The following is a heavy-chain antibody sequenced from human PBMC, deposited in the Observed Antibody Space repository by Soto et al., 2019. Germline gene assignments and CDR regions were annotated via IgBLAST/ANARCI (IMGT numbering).Heavy chain of an antibody. CDR3: ARAGFVLRYFDWFPAGYYGMDV. J-gene: IGHJ6*02. Sequence: PGGSLRLSCAASGFTFSSYSMNWVRQAPGKGLEWVSSISSSSSYIYYADSVKGRFTISRDNAKNSLYLQMNSLRAEDTAVYYCARAGFVLRYFDWFPAGYYGMDVWGQGTTVTVSS. D-gene: IGHD3-9*01. V-gene: IGHV3-21*01. CDR1: GFTFSSYS. CDR2: ISSSSSYI.